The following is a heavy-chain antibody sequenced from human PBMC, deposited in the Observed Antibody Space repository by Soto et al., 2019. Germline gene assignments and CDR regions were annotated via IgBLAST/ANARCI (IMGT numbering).Heavy chain of an antibody. CDR2: IIPIFGTS. Sequence: GASVKVSCNASGGTITSDDISWVRQDPGQGLVWMGGIIPIFGTSNDAQKFQGRVTITADKSTNTAYMELSSLRSEDTAVYYCVFPARGGSLYFFDYWGQGTLVTVSS. CDR3: VFPARGGSLYFFDY. V-gene: IGHV1-69*06. J-gene: IGHJ4*02. CDR1: GGTITSDD. D-gene: IGHD3-16*02.